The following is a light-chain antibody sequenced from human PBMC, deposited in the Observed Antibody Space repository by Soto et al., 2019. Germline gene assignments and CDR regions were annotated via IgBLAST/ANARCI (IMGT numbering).Light chain of an antibody. CDR1: QSVSSSY. CDR3: QQYGSSLFT. CDR2: GAS. Sequence: EIVLTQSPGTLSLSPGERATLSCRASQSVSSSYLAWYQQKPGQAPRLLIYGASSRATGIPDRFSGSGSGTDFTLTISSQEPEDFSVYYCQQYGSSLFTFGPGTIVDIK. J-gene: IGKJ3*01. V-gene: IGKV3-20*01.